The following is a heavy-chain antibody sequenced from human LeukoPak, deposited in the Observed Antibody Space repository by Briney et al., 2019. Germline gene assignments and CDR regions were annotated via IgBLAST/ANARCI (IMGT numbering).Heavy chain of an antibody. CDR2: INPNSGGT. CDR1: GYTFTGYY. D-gene: IGHD3-22*01. CDR3: ARGGSDYYDSSGYHDY. Sequence: ASVKVSYKASGYTFTGYYMHWVRQAPGQGLEWMGWINPNSGGTNYAQKFQGRVTMTRDTSISTAYMELSRLRSDDTAVYYCARGGSDYYDSSGYHDYWGQGTLVTVSS. J-gene: IGHJ4*02. V-gene: IGHV1-2*02.